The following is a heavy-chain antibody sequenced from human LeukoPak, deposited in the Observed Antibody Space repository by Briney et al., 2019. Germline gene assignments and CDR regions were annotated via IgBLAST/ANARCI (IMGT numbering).Heavy chain of an antibody. CDR1: GGSFSGYY. CDR2: INHSGST. D-gene: IGHD4-23*01. J-gene: IGHJ4*02. V-gene: IGHV4-34*01. CDR3: ARGRTVAFDY. Sequence: SETLSLTCAVYGGSFSGYYWSWIRQPPGKGLEWIGEINHSGSTNYNPALKSRVTISVDTSKNQFSLKLSSVTAADTAVYYCARGRTVAFDYWGQGTLVTVSS.